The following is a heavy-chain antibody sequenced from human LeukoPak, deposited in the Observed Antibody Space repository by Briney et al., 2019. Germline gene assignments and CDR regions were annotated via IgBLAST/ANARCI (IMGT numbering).Heavy chain of an antibody. D-gene: IGHD4-23*01. CDR1: GFTFSNYN. V-gene: IGHV3-21*01. J-gene: IGHJ4*02. CDR2: ISSSSSYI. Sequence: GGSLRLSCAASGFTFSNYNMHWVRQAPGKGLEWVSSISSSSSYIYYADSVKGRFTISRDNAKDSLYLQMTSLRAEDTAVYYCARTGITVAPPFDYWGQGTLVTVSS. CDR3: ARTGITVAPPFDY.